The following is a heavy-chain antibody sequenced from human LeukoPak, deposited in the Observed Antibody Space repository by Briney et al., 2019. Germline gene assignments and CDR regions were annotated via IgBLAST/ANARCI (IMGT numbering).Heavy chain of an antibody. J-gene: IGHJ4*02. V-gene: IGHV6-1*01. CDR2: TYYRSKWYN. CDR1: GDSVSSKSAA. Sequence: SQTLSLTCAISGDSVSSKSAAWNWIRQSPSRGLEWLGRTYYRSKWYNDYAVSVKSRIIIDPDTSKNQFSLQLNSVTPEDTAVYYCAMGVDYLFNYWGQGTLVTVSS. CDR3: AMGVDYLFNY. D-gene: IGHD4-11*01.